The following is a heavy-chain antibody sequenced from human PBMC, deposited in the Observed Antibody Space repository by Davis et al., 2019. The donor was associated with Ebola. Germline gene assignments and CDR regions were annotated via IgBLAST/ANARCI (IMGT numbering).Heavy chain of an antibody. J-gene: IGHJ4*02. V-gene: IGHV1-8*01. CDR3: ARGPVEMATITSDY. CDR1: GYTFTSYD. CDR2: MNPNSGNT. Sequence: AASVKVSCKASGYTFTSYDINWVRQATGQGLEWMGWMNPNSGNTGYAQKFQGRVTMTRNTSISTAYMELSSLRSDDTAVDYCARGPVEMATITSDYWGQGTLVTVSS. D-gene: IGHD5-24*01.